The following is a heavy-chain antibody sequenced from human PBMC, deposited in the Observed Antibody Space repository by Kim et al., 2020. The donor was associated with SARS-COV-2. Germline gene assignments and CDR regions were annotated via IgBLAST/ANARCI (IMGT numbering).Heavy chain of an antibody. CDR3: ARVTRLASGSHYFDY. D-gene: IGHD3-10*01. V-gene: IGHV3-72*01. Sequence: AASVQGRFTISRDDSQNSLDLQMNSLKTEDTAVYYCARVTRLASGSHYFDYWGQGTLVTVSS. J-gene: IGHJ4*02.